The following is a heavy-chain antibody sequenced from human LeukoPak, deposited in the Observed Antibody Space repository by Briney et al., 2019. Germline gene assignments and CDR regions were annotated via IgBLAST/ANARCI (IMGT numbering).Heavy chain of an antibody. CDR2: IYPRDSDT. D-gene: IGHD6-6*01. V-gene: IGHV5-51*01. CDR3: ARSIASSFIDFDY. J-gene: IGHJ4*02. CDR1: GYIFTSYW. Sequence: GESLKISCKGSGYIFTSYWIGWVRQTPGKGLEWLGIIYPRDSDTRYSPSFQGQVTISADKSISTAYLQWHSLKASDTAIFYCARSIASSFIDFDYWGQGTLVTVSS.